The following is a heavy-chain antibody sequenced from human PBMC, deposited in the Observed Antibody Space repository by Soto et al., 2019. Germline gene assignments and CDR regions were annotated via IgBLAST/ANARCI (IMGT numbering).Heavy chain of an antibody. CDR3: AKGRQGYDSSGPPSTTFDY. CDR2: ISGSGGST. D-gene: IGHD3-22*01. V-gene: IGHV3-23*01. J-gene: IGHJ4*02. CDR1: GFTFSSYA. Sequence: GGSLRLSCAASGFTFSSYAMSWVRQAPGKGLEWVSAISGSGGSTYYADSVKGRFTISRDNSKNTLYLQMNSLRAEDTAVYYCAKGRQGYDSSGPPSTTFDYWGQGTLVTVSS.